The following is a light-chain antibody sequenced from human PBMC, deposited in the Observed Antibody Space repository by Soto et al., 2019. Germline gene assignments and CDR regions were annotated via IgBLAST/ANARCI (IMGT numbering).Light chain of an antibody. V-gene: IGLV1-40*01. CDR2: GNS. Sequence: QSVLTQPPSVSGAPGQRVTISCTGSSSNIGAGYDVHWYQQLPGTAPKPLIYGNSNRPSGVPDRFSGSKSGTSASLAITGLQAEDEADYYCQSYDSSLSGSNVFGTGTKVTV. CDR3: QSYDSSLSGSNV. J-gene: IGLJ1*01. CDR1: SSNIGAGYD.